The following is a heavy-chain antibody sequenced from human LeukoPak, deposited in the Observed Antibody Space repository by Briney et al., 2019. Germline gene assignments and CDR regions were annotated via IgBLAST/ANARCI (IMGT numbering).Heavy chain of an antibody. V-gene: IGHV3-74*01. Sequence: AGGSLRLSCAASGFTFNTYVMHWVRQAPGKGLVWVARIDTDGKTTTYADSVKGRFTISRDNAKNMLYVQMNSLRAEDTAVYYCVRDKDGYNFWGQGTLVSVPS. J-gene: IGHJ4*02. CDR3: VRDKDGYNF. D-gene: IGHD5-24*01. CDR1: GFTFNTYV. CDR2: IDTDGKTT.